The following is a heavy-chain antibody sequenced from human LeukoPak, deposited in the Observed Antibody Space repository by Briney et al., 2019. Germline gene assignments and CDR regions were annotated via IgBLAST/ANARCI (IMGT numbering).Heavy chain of an antibody. Sequence: SETLSLTCTVSGGSISSSSYYWGWIRQPPGKGLEWIGSIYYSGSTYYNPSLKSRVTISVDTSKNQFSRKLSSVTAADTAVYYCARLLVGTLYYFDYWGQGTLVTVSS. CDR3: ARLLVGTLYYFDY. CDR1: GGSISSSSYY. D-gene: IGHD2-21*02. CDR2: IYYSGST. J-gene: IGHJ4*02. V-gene: IGHV4-39*01.